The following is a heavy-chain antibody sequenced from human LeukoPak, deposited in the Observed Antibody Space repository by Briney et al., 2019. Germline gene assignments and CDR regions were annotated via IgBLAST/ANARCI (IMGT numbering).Heavy chain of an antibody. Sequence: PGGSLRLSCTASGFTFGDYAMSWVRQAPGKGLEWLGFIRSKAYGGTTECAASVKGRFTISRDDSKSIAYLQMNSLKTEDTAVYYCTRVMGLAAAGTRDYWGQGTLVTVSS. J-gene: IGHJ4*02. CDR3: TRVMGLAAAGTRDY. D-gene: IGHD6-13*01. CDR1: GFTFGDYA. V-gene: IGHV3-49*04. CDR2: IRSKAYGGTT.